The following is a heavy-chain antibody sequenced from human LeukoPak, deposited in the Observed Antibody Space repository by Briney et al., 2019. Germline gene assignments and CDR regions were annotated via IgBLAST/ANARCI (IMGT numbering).Heavy chain of an antibody. Sequence: ASVKVSCKASGYTFTSYGISWVRQAPGQGLEWMGWISAYNGNTNYAQKLQGRVTMTTDTSTSTAYMELRSLRSDDTAVYYWARVLGPGKITAGRWFDPWGQGTLVTVSS. CDR1: GYTFTSYG. CDR3: ARVLGPGKITAGRWFDP. CDR2: ISAYNGNT. D-gene: IGHD3-10*01. V-gene: IGHV1-18*01. J-gene: IGHJ5*02.